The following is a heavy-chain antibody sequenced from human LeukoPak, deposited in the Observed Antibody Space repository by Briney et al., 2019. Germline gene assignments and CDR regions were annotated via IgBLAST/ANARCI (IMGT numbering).Heavy chain of an antibody. CDR3: ARDRDCSSTSCYHDAFDI. J-gene: IGHJ3*02. CDR2: IYTSGST. V-gene: IGHV4-4*07. D-gene: IGHD2-2*01. CDR1: GGSISSYY. Sequence: NPSETLSLTCTVSGGSISSYYWSWIRQPAGKGLEWIGRIYTSGSTNYNPSLKSRVTMSVDTSKNQFSLKLSSVTAADTAVYYCARDRDCSSTSCYHDAFDIWGQGTMATVSS.